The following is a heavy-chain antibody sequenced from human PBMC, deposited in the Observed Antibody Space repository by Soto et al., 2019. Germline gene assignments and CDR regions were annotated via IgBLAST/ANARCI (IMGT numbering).Heavy chain of an antibody. Sequence: QVQLQESGPGLVKPSETLSLTCTVSGGSISSYYWSWIPQPPGKGLDWIGYIYYSGSTNYNPSLKSRVTISVDTSKNQFSLKLSSVTAADTAVYYCARLSSGWYAPAYFDYWGQGTLVTVSS. CDR1: GGSISSYY. D-gene: IGHD6-19*01. CDR2: IYYSGST. CDR3: ARLSSGWYAPAYFDY. V-gene: IGHV4-59*01. J-gene: IGHJ4*02.